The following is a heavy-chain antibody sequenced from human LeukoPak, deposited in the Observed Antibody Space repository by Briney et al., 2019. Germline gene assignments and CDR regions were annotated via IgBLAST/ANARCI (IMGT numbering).Heavy chain of an antibody. CDR2: LYPGVST. CDR3: ARLKFYDSTGYSPGHYMDV. Sequence: HPSETLSLTCTVSGGPIYSYYWSWIRQTAGKGLEWIGRLYPGVSTNYNPSLKSRVTMSVDTSKNQFALKLCAVTAADTAVYYCARLKFYDSTGYSPGHYMDVWGKGTTVTVSS. V-gene: IGHV4-4*07. D-gene: IGHD3-22*01. J-gene: IGHJ6*03. CDR1: GGPIYSYY.